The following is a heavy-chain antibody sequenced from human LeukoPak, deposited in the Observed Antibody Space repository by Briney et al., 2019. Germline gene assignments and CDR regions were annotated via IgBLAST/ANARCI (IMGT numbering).Heavy chain of an antibody. Sequence: PSETLSLTCTVSGGSISSSSDYWGWIRQPPGKGLEWIGSIYYSGSTYYNPSLKSRVTISVDTSKNQFSLKLSSVTAADTAVYYCASPTPLIVVVPAAINDWYFDLWGRGTLVTVSS. D-gene: IGHD2-2*02. J-gene: IGHJ2*01. V-gene: IGHV4-39*01. CDR3: ASPTPLIVVVPAAINDWYFDL. CDR2: IYYSGST. CDR1: GGSISSSSDY.